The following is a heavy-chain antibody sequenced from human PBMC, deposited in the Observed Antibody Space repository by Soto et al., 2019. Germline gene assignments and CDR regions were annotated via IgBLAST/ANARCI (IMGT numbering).Heavy chain of an antibody. D-gene: IGHD2-15*01. V-gene: IGHV3-15*01. CDR3: TTDLWRIAVVVGSTGYFNP. CDR1: AVTFRESW. CDR2: IKSKSDGGTT. Sequence: GGALRLSYGASAVTFRESWMSVFRQAPGKGLDWVGRIKSKSDGGTTEYAAPVRGRFTISRDDSKNTLYLQMNSLKTEDTAVYYCTTDLWRIAVVVGSTGYFNPWGQGT. J-gene: IGHJ5*02.